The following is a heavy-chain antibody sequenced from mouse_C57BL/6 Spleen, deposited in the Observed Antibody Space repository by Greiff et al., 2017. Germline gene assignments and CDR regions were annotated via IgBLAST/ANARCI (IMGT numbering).Heavy chain of an antibody. CDR1: GYTFTSYW. D-gene: IGHD2-1*01. V-gene: IGHV1-69*01. CDR2: IDPSDSYT. J-gene: IGHJ3*01. CDR3: AREGNYGAY. Sequence: QVQLQQPGAELVMPGASVKLSCKASGYTFTSYWMHWVKQRPGQGLEWIGEIDPSDSYTNYNQKFKGKSTLTVDKSSSTAYMQLSSLTSEDSAVYYCAREGNYGAYWGQGTLVTVSA.